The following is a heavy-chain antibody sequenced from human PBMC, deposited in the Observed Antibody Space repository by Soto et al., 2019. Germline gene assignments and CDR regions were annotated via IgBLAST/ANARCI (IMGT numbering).Heavy chain of an antibody. D-gene: IGHD2-21*02. Sequence: PSKTLSLTCTATVASISRRGYYWGWIRQPPGKGLEWIGSIYYSGSTYNNPSLRSRVSMSIDTSKDQFSLKLKSVTAADTVLYFCARQRTSVVTQAYFDVWGPGSLVTVS. CDR1: VASISRRGYY. V-gene: IGHV4-39*01. CDR2: IYYSGST. J-gene: IGHJ4*02. CDR3: ARQRTSVVTQAYFDV.